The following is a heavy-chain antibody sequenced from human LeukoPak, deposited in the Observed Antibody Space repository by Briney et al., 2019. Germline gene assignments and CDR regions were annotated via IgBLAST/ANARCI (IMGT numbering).Heavy chain of an antibody. V-gene: IGHV3-30*04. J-gene: IGHJ4*02. D-gene: IGHD5-18*01. CDR3: ARDLGYSYGYDY. Sequence: GGSLRLSCAASGFTFSSYAMHWVRQAPGKGLEWVAAISYDGSNKYYADSVKGRFTISRDNSKNTLYLQMNSLRAEDTAVYYCARDLGYSYGYDYWGQGTLVTVSS. CDR2: ISYDGSNK. CDR1: GFTFSSYA.